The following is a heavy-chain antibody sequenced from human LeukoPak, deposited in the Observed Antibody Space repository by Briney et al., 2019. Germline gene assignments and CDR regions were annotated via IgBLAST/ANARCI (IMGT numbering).Heavy chain of an antibody. D-gene: IGHD1-7*01. V-gene: IGHV3-11*04. Sequence: GGSLRLSCAASGFTFSDYYMSWIRHAPGKGLEWGSYISSSGRTIYYADSVKARFTIYRDNAKNSLYLQMNSLRAEDTAVYYCARAGFVPHWNYGPFDYWGQGTLVTVSS. J-gene: IGHJ4*02. CDR1: GFTFSDYY. CDR3: ARAGFVPHWNYGPFDY. CDR2: ISSSGRTI.